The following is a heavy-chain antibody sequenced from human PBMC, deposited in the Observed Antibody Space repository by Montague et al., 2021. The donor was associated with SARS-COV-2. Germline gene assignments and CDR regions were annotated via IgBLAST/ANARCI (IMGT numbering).Heavy chain of an antibody. J-gene: IGHJ4*02. CDR3: VRDGGNWYYFDY. D-gene: IGHD3-16*01. CDR1: GVSITSYY. V-gene: IGHV4-4*07. Sequence: SETLSLTCSISGVSITSYYWSWVRQPAGKGLEWIGYIYAGGSTNYSPSLKSRVRLSIDNPKNQFSLKLESLTAADTAVYYCVRDGGNWYYFDYWGQGALVTVSS. CDR2: IYAGGST.